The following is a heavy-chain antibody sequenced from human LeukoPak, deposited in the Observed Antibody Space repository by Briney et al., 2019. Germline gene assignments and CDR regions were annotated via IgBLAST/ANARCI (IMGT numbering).Heavy chain of an antibody. CDR1: GGSISSYY. Sequence: PSETLSLTCTVSGGSISSYYWNWLRQPPGKGLEWIGYIYYSGSTNYNPSLKSRVTISVDTSKNQFSLKLSSVTAADTAVYYCARGADSSGYYSIFYFGYWGQGTLVTVSS. D-gene: IGHD3-22*01. J-gene: IGHJ4*02. CDR2: IYYSGST. V-gene: IGHV4-59*01. CDR3: ARGADSSGYYSIFYFGY.